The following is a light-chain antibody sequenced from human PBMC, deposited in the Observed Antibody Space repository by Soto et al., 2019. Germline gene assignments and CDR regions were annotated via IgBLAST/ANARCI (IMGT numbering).Light chain of an antibody. CDR2: SSD. V-gene: IGLV1-44*01. CDR3: AAWDDTLHACA. CDR1: SSNIGRNT. J-gene: IGLJ3*02. Sequence: QSVLTQPPSASGTPGQRVTISCSGSSSNIGRNTVKWYRQLPGTAPKLLIGSSDQRPSGVPDRFSGSQSGTSASLAISGLQFEYEVDYICAAWDDTLHACAFVGGT.